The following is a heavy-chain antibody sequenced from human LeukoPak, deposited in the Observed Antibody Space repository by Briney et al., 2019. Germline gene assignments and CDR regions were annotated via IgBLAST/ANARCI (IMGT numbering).Heavy chain of an antibody. CDR3: ASRPPYYFDTSGYSY. J-gene: IGHJ4*02. Sequence: SETLSLTCAVYGRSLNDYYWTWIRQPPGKGLEWLGEINHGGGTNDQPSLRSRITMSVDTSKNQFSLQLWSVTAADTAVYYCASRPPYYFDTSGYSYWGQGALVTVSS. D-gene: IGHD3-22*01. V-gene: IGHV4-34*01. CDR1: GRSLNDYY. CDR2: INHGGGT.